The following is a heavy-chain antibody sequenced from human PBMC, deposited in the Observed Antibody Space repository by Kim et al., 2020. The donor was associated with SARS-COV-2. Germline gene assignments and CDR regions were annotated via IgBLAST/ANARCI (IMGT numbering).Heavy chain of an antibody. Sequence: SETLSLTCTVSGASISSPTYTWNWIRLHPGKGLEWIAYIYYSGSTHYNPSLESRVTILIDTSNNQFSLKLTSVTAADTAVYFCARDLKTIFCFPNNLDP. D-gene: IGHD3-9*01. CDR3: ARDLKTIFCFPNNLDP. CDR1: GASISSPTYT. V-gene: IGHV4-31*03. CDR2: IYYSGST. J-gene: IGHJ5*02.